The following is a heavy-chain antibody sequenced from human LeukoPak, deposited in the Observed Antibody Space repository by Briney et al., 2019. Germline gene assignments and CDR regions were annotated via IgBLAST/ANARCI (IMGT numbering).Heavy chain of an antibody. D-gene: IGHD3-22*01. CDR2: IYYSGTT. V-gene: IGHV4-31*03. CDR3: ARPYYYDSRIDP. Sequence: SETLSLTCTVSGGSISSGGYYWSWIRQHPGKGLEWIGYIYYSGTTYYNPSLKSRVTISVDTSKNQFSLKLSSVTAADTAVYYCARPYYYDSRIDPWGQGTLVTVSS. J-gene: IGHJ5*02. CDR1: GGSISSGGYY.